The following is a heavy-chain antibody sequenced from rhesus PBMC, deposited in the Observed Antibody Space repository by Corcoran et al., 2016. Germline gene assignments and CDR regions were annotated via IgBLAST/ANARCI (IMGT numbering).Heavy chain of an antibody. CDR3: VRSSGYYIGGY. V-gene: IGHV4-169*01. CDR2: IYGSGSST. D-gene: IGHD3-28*01. J-gene: IGHJ4*01. CDR1: GGSFISSY. Sequence: QLQLQESGPGLVKPSETLSVTCAVSGGSFISSYWSWIRQAPGKGLEWIGYIYGSGSSTNYNPSLKSRVTLSVDTSKNQFSLKLSSVTAADTAVYYCVRSSGYYIGGYWGQGVLVTVSS.